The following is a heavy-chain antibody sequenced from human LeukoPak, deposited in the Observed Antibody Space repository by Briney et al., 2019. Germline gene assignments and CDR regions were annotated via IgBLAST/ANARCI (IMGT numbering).Heavy chain of an antibody. CDR2: ISYDGSNK. J-gene: IGHJ4*02. D-gene: IGHD6-19*01. CDR3: ARAVAGFRY. Sequence: GGSLRLSCAASGFTFSIYGMHWVRQAPGKGLEWVAVISYDGSNKYYADSVKGRFTISRDNSKNTLYLQMNSLRAEDTAVYYCARAVAGFRYWGQGTLVTVSS. CDR1: GFTFSIYG. V-gene: IGHV3-30*03.